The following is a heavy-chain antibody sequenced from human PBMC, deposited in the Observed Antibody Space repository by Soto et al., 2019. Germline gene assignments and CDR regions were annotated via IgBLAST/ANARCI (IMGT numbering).Heavy chain of an antibody. J-gene: IGHJ5*01. CDR1: GGSISSYY. CDR3: ARGRGTVNTYIDS. Sequence: ETLSLTCTVSGGSISSYYWSWIRQPPGKGLEWIGYIYYSGSTNYNPSLKSRVTISVDTSKNQFSLKLSSVTAADTAVYYCARGRGTVNTYIDSWCPGTLVTVSS. CDR2: IYYSGST. V-gene: IGHV4-59*12. D-gene: IGHD4-17*01.